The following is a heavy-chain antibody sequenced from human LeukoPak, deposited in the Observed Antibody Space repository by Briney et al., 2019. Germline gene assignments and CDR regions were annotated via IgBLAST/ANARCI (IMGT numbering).Heavy chain of an antibody. CDR1: GHHISSGYY. J-gene: IGHJ6*03. D-gene: IGHD4-11*01. V-gene: IGHV4-38-2*01. CDR3: ARHRGDNSNPRYYFYYMDV. CDR2: MYHRGST. Sequence: PSETLSLTCSVSGHHISSGYYWGWIRQPPGKGLEGIGTMYHRGSTYYNPSLKSRVTMSGDTSKNHFSLKLSSVIAADAAVYYCARHRGDNSNPRYYFYYMDVWGKGTTVTVSS.